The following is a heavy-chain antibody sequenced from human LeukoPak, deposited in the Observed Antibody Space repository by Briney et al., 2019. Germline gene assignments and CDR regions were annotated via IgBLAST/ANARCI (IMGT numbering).Heavy chain of an antibody. V-gene: IGHV4-59*01. J-gene: IGHJ3*02. CDR1: GGSISSYY. Sequence: SETLSLTCTVSGGSISSYYWSWIRQPPGKGLEWIGYIYYSGSTNYNPSLKSRVTISVDTSKNQFSLKLGSVTAADTAVYYCARERDGYNFRAFDIWGQGTMVTVSS. D-gene: IGHD5-24*01. CDR3: ARERDGYNFRAFDI. CDR2: IYYSGST.